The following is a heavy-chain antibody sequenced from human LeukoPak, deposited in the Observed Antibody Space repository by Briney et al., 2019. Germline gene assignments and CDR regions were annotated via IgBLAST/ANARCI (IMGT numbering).Heavy chain of an antibody. V-gene: IGHV4-59*08. J-gene: IGHJ5*02. CDR3: ARHERKGYDFWSGYYMGGWFDP. D-gene: IGHD3-3*01. CDR1: GGSISSYY. Sequence: SETLSLTCTVSGGSISSYYWSWIRQPPGKGPEWIGYIYYSGSTNYNPSLKSRVTISVDTSKNQFSLKLSPVTAADTAVYYCARHERKGYDFWSGYYMGGWFDPWGQGTLVTVSS. CDR2: IYYSGST.